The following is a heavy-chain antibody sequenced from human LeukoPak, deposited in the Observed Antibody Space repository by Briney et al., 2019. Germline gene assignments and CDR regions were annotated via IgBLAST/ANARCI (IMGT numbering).Heavy chain of an antibody. J-gene: IGHJ5*02. D-gene: IGHD3-16*02. CDR2: IYHSGST. Sequence: SETLSLTCAVSGYSISSSYYWSWIRQPPGKGLEWIGSIYHSGSTDSNPSLRSRVTISVDTSKNQFSLKVTSVTAADTAVYYCARGGTCWDVIWFDPWGQGTLVTVSS. CDR1: GYSISSSYY. CDR3: ARGGTCWDVIWFDP. V-gene: IGHV4-38-2*01.